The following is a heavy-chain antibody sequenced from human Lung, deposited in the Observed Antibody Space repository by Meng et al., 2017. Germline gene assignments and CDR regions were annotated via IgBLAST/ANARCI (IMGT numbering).Heavy chain of an antibody. V-gene: IGHV1-3*01. J-gene: IGHJ4*02. CDR1: GYTFTTYA. CDR2: INAGNGNT. Sequence: QAQVGQAWAEAEEPGASAKVSCNASGYTFTTYAMHWVRQAPGQRLEWMGWINAGNGNTKYSQKFQGRVTITRDTSASTAYMELSSLRSEDTAVYYCARGDYCGGDCYWFDYWGQGTLVTVSS. D-gene: IGHD2-21*02. CDR3: ARGDYCGGDCYWFDY.